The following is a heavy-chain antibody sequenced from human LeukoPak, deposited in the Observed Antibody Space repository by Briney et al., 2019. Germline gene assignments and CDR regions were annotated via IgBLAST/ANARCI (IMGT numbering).Heavy chain of an antibody. D-gene: IGHD3-22*01. J-gene: IGHJ6*03. CDR2: IYTSGST. Sequence: SETLSLTCTVSGGSISSYYWSWIRQPAGKGLEWIGRIYTSGSTNYNPSLKSRVTMSVDTSKNQFSLKLSSVTATDTAVYYCARVAADSSGYSSSYYYYMDVWGKGTTVTISS. CDR1: GGSISSYY. V-gene: IGHV4-4*07. CDR3: ARVAADSSGYSSSYYYYMDV.